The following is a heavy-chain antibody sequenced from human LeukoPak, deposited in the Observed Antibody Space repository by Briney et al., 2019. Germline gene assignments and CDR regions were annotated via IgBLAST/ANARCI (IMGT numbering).Heavy chain of an antibody. CDR1: GFTFSSYA. V-gene: IGHV3-30-3*01. D-gene: IGHD1-7*01. CDR3: ARDGTTLDAFDI. Sequence: GGSLRLFCAASGFTFSSYAMHWVRQAPGKGLEWVAVISYDGSNKYYADSVKGRFTISRDNSKNTLYLQMNSLRAEDTAVYYCARDGTTLDAFDIWGQGTMVTVSS. J-gene: IGHJ3*02. CDR2: ISYDGSNK.